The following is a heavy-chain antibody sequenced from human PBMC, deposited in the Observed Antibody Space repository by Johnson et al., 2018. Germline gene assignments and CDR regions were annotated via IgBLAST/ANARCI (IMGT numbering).Heavy chain of an antibody. V-gene: IGHV1-8*01. Sequence: QVQLVQSGAEVKKPGASVKVSCQAYGYTFSTYDINWVRQATGQGLEWLGWVNPDSGNRGYAQKFQGRVTMTRNTSISTAYMELSSLRFEDTAVYFCARRAHLGAFDIWGQGTMVSVSS. D-gene: IGHD3-16*01. CDR1: GYTFSTYD. J-gene: IGHJ3*02. CDR2: VNPDSGNR. CDR3: ARRAHLGAFDI.